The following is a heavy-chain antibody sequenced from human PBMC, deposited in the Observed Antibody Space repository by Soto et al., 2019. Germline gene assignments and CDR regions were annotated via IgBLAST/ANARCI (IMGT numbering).Heavy chain of an antibody. CDR1: GYTFTDTF. V-gene: IGHV1-2*02. CDR2: VNPDLGNT. CDR3: ARAIPRPVLGFDY. Sequence: VQLVQSGAEVKRPGASVKVSCKASGYTFTDTFIHWLRQAPGQRPEWMGWVNPDLGNTHYARKFQGRVSLTRYTSSSAALMELVGLESADSAFFFCARAIPRPVLGFDYCGQGTLVTVCS. J-gene: IGHJ4*02. D-gene: IGHD2-2*02.